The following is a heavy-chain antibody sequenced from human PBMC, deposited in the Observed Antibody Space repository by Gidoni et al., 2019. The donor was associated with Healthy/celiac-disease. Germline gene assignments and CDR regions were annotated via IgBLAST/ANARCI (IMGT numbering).Heavy chain of an antibody. Sequence: EVQLLESGGGLVQPGGSLRLSCAASGFTFRSYAMSWVRQAPVKGLEWVSAISGSGGSTYYADSVKGRFTISRDNSKNTLYLQMNSLRAEDTAVYYCAKDPVGAPLADDAFDIWGQGTMVTVSS. CDR2: ISGSGGST. D-gene: IGHD1-26*01. V-gene: IGHV3-23*01. CDR3: AKDPVGAPLADDAFDI. CDR1: GFTFRSYA. J-gene: IGHJ3*02.